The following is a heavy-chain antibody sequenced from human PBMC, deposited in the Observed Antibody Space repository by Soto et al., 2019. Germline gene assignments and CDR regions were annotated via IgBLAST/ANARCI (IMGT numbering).Heavy chain of an antibody. CDR3: ARGVLYYYDSSGYPHWFDP. D-gene: IGHD3-22*01. J-gene: IGHJ5*02. V-gene: IGHV3-48*03. Sequence: EVQLVESGGGLVQPGGSLRLSCAASGFTFSSYEMNWVRQAPGKGLEWVSYISSSGSIIYYADSVKGRFTISRDNAKNSLYLQVSSLRAEDTAVYYCARGVLYYYDSSGYPHWFDPWGQGTLVTVSS. CDR2: ISSSGSII. CDR1: GFTFSSYE.